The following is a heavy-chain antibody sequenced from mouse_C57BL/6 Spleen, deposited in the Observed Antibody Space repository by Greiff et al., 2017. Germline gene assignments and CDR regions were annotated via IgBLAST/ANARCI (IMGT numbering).Heavy chain of an antibody. J-gene: IGHJ4*01. D-gene: IGHD1-1*01. CDR1: GYTFTSYW. CDR2: IYPGNSDT. CDR3: TRPFITTVVDAMDY. V-gene: IGHV1-5*01. Sequence: VQLQQSGTVLARPGASVKMSCKTSGYTFTSYWMHWVKQRPGQGLEWIGAIYPGNSDTSYNQKFKGKAKLTAVTSASTAYMELSSLTNEDSAVYYCTRPFITTVVDAMDYWGQGTSVTVSS.